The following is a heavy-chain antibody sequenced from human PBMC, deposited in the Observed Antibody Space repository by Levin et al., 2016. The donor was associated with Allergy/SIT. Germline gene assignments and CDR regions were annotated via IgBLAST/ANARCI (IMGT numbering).Heavy chain of an antibody. Sequence: WIRQPPGKGLEWIGYIYYSGSTYYNPSLKSRVTISVDTSKNQFSLKLSSVTAADTAVYYCARRSDYGGIYYYYGMDVWGQGTTVTVSS. D-gene: IGHD4-23*01. V-gene: IGHV4-31*02. J-gene: IGHJ6*02. CDR3: ARRSDYGGIYYYYGMDV. CDR2: IYYSGST.